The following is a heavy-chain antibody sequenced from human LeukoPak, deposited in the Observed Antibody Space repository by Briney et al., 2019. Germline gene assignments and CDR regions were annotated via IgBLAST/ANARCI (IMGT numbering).Heavy chain of an antibody. CDR1: GFTFISYW. J-gene: IGHJ4*02. CDR3: ARPASDGSYYVSDY. V-gene: IGHV3-74*01. D-gene: IGHD1-26*01. CDR2: INSDGSST. Sequence: GGSLRLSCAASGFTFISYWMHWVRQAPGKGLVWVSRINSDGSSTNYADSVQGRFTISRDNAKNTLYLQMNSLRAEDTAVYYCARPASDGSYYVSDYWGQGTLVTVSS.